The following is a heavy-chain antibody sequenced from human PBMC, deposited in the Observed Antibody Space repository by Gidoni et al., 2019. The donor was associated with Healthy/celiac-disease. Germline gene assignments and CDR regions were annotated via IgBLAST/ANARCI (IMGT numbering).Heavy chain of an antibody. Sequence: QVQLVESGGGGVQPGRSLSLSCAASGFTFSSHAMHWVRQAPGKGLEWVAVISYDGSTKSYADSVKGRFTISRDNSKNTLYLQMNSLRAEDTAVYYCARELLNLVVVAAEGDRDAFDIWGQGTMVTVSS. D-gene: IGHD2-15*01. V-gene: IGHV3-30-3*01. CDR1: GFTFSSHA. CDR3: ARELLNLVVVAAEGDRDAFDI. J-gene: IGHJ3*02. CDR2: ISYDGSTK.